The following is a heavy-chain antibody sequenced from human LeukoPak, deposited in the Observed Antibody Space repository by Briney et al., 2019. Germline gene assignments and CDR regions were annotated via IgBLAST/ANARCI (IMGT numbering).Heavy chain of an antibody. CDR2: INHSGST. V-gene: IGHV4-39*07. Sequence: PSETLSLTCTVSGGSISSSSYYWSWIRQPPGKGLEWIGEINHSGSTNYNPSLKSRVTFSVDTSKNQFSLKLSSVTAADTAVYYCARFMSGWYSDYWGQGALVTVSS. D-gene: IGHD6-19*01. CDR1: GGSISSSSYY. CDR3: ARFMSGWYSDY. J-gene: IGHJ4*02.